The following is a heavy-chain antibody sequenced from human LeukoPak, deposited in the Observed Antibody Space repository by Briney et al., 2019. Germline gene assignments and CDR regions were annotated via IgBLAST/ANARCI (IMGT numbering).Heavy chain of an antibody. CDR2: MNPNSGNT. CDR1: GYTFTSYD. D-gene: IGHD3-10*01. J-gene: IGHJ4*02. Sequence: GASVKVSCKASGYTFTSYDINWVRQATGQGLEWMGWMNPNSGNTGYAQKFQGRVTMTRNTSISTAYMELSSLRSEDTAVYCCASYGHQYGSGSYYGYWGQGTLVTVSS. V-gene: IGHV1-8*01. CDR3: ASYGHQYGSGSYYGY.